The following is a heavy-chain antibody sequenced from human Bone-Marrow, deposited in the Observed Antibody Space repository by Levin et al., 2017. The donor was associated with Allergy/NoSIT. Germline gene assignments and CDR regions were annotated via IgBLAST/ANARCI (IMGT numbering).Heavy chain of an antibody. CDR2: INATTGGT. D-gene: IGHD6-13*01. CDR3: AREIMSSWFDY. Sequence: GGSLRLSCKASGYTFIDSHLHWVRQAPGQGLEYMGWINATTGGTKYAQMFQGRLTVTRDTSTSTVYMELRGLRFDDTAVYYCAREIMSSWFDYWGQGTLVTVSS. J-gene: IGHJ4*02. CDR1: GYTFIDSH. V-gene: IGHV1-2*02.